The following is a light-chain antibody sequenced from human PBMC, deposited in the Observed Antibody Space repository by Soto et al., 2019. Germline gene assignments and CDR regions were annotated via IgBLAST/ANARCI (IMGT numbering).Light chain of an antibody. V-gene: IGKV1-9*01. CDR1: QGISSY. Sequence: IQLTQSPSFLSASVGDRVTITCRASQGISSYLAWYQQKPGKAPKLLIYDASTLESGVSSGFSGSGSGTEFTLTISSLRPDDFATYYCQHYDTFPYTFGQGTRLEIK. CDR3: QHYDTFPYT. CDR2: DAS. J-gene: IGKJ5*01.